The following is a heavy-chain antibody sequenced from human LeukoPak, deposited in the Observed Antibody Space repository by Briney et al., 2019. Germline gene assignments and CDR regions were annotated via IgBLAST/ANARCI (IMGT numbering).Heavy chain of an antibody. J-gene: IGHJ4*02. D-gene: IGHD6-6*01. Sequence: PGGSLRLSCEASGFAFSFFAMSWLRQPPGKGLEWVSYISSSGSTIFYADSVKGRFTISRDNAKNSLYLQMNSLRAEDTAVYYCARDLEYTTSSGDYWGQGTLVIVSS. CDR2: ISSSGSTI. CDR1: GFAFSFFA. CDR3: ARDLEYTTSSGDY. V-gene: IGHV3-48*03.